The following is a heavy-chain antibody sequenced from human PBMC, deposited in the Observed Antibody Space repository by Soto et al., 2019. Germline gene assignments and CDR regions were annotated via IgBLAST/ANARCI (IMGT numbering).Heavy chain of an antibody. J-gene: IGHJ4*02. Sequence: ASVKVSCKASGYTFTSYYMHWVRQAPGQGLEWMGIINPSGGSTSYAQKFQGRVTMTRDTSTSTVYMELSSLRSEDTAVYYCARDDLPTTMVRGVPSFDYWGQGTLVTVSS. CDR2: INPSGGST. V-gene: IGHV1-46*03. D-gene: IGHD3-10*01. CDR1: GYTFTSYY. CDR3: ARDDLPTTMVRGVPSFDY.